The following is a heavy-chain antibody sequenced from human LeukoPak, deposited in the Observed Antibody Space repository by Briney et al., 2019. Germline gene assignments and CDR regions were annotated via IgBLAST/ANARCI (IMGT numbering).Heavy chain of an antibody. CDR1: GYTFTSYY. CDR3: ARWGYGGTPLDY. CDR2: INPSGGST. D-gene: IGHD3-16*01. J-gene: IGHJ4*02. V-gene: IGHV1-46*01. Sequence: ASVKVSCKASGYTFTSYYMHWVRQAPGQGLEWMGIINPSGGSTSYAQKFQGRVTMTRDTSTSTAYMELSSLRSEDTAVYYCARWGYGGTPLDYWGQGTLVTVSS.